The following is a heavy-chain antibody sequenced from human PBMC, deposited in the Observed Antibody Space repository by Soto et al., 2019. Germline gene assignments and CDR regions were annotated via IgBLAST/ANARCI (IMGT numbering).Heavy chain of an antibody. V-gene: IGHV1-69*06. D-gene: IGHD6-19*01. CDR1: GGTFSSYA. J-gene: IGHJ4*02. Sequence: QVQLVQSGAEVKKPGSSVKVSCKASGGTFSSYAISWVRQAPGQGLEWMGGIIPIFGTANYAQKFQGRVTITADKSTSTAYMELSSLRSEDTAVYYCATMVAGIAVAGTRALDYWGQGTLVTVSS. CDR2: IIPIFGTA. CDR3: ATMVAGIAVAGTRALDY.